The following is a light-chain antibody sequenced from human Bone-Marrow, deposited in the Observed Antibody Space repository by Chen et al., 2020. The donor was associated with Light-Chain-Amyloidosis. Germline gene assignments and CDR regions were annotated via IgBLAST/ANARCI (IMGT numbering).Light chain of an antibody. J-gene: IGKJ4*01. CDR2: GSS. V-gene: IGKV3-20*01. CDR3: QQYGTSPLT. Sequence: EIVLTQSPGILSLSPGEGANLSCRASQTISSNYLTWYQQKFGQAPRLLIYGSSSRATGSPDRFTGSGSGTDFTLTISRLEPGDFAMYFCQQYGTSPLTFGGGTKVEIK. CDR1: QTISSNY.